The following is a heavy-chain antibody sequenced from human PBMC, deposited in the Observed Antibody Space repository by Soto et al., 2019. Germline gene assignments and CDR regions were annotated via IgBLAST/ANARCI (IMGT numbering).Heavy chain of an antibody. D-gene: IGHD2-2*01. V-gene: IGHV4-4*02. Sequence: SETLSLTCAVSGGSISSSNWWSWVRQPPGKGLEWIGEIYHSGSTNYNPSLKSRVTISVDTSKNQFSLKLSSVTAADTAVYYCARVVKDIVLVPAAKYGYYGMDVWGQGTTVTVSS. CDR2: IYHSGST. J-gene: IGHJ6*02. CDR3: ARVVKDIVLVPAAKYGYYGMDV. CDR1: GGSISSSNW.